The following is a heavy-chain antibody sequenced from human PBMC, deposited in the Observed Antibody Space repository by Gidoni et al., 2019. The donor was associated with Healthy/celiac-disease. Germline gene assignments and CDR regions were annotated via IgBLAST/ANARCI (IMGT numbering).Heavy chain of an antibody. D-gene: IGHD3-10*01. Sequence: EVQLVESGGGLVKPGGSLRLSCAASGFTFSNAWMSWVRQAPGKGLEWVGRIKSKTDGGTTDYAAPVKGRFTISRDDSKNTLYLQMNSLKTEDTAVYYCTTGLWFGELWNDYWGQGTLVTVSS. V-gene: IGHV3-15*01. CDR3: TTGLWFGELWNDY. CDR1: GFTFSNAW. J-gene: IGHJ4*02. CDR2: IKSKTDGGTT.